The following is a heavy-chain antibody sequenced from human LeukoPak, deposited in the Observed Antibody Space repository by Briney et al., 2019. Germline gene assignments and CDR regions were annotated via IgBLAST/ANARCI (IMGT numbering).Heavy chain of an antibody. CDR1: GYTFTGYY. J-gene: IGHJ4*02. CDR2: INPNSGGT. D-gene: IGHD3-3*01. CDR3: AIGTYYAFWSGSIAGYYFDY. Sequence: ASVKVSCKASGYTFTGYYMHWVRQAPGQGLEWMGWINPNSGGTNYVQKFQGRVTMTRDTSISTAYMELSRLRSDDTAVYYCAIGTYYAFWSGSIAGYYFDYWGQGTLVTVSS. V-gene: IGHV1-2*02.